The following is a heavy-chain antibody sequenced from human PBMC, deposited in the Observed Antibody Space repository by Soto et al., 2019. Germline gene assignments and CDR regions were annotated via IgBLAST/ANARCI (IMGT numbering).Heavy chain of an antibody. J-gene: IGHJ4*02. CDR2: INAGNGST. D-gene: IGHD2-2*01. CDR3: VRSVAVPAAPDY. Sequence: QVQLVQSGAEVKKPGASVQVSCKASGYAFTSYAMDWVRQAPGQRLEWMGWINAGNGSTKYSQKFQGRVTITRETSASPAYLALSSLSSEDTAVYYCVRSVAVPAAPDYWGQGTLVTVSS. CDR1: GYAFTSYA. V-gene: IGHV1-3*01.